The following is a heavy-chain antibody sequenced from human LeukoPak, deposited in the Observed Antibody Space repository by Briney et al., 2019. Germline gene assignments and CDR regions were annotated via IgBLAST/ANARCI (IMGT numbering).Heavy chain of an antibody. J-gene: IGHJ4*02. Sequence: GASVTVSCKASGYTFTGYYMHWVRQAPGQGLEWVGWINPNSGGTNYAQKFQGRVTMTRDTSISTAYMELSSLRSEDTAVYYCARDSERYNWNYSGFYYWGQGTLVTVSS. CDR3: ARDSERYNWNYSGFYY. CDR1: GYTFTGYY. V-gene: IGHV1-2*02. CDR2: INPNSGGT. D-gene: IGHD1-7*01.